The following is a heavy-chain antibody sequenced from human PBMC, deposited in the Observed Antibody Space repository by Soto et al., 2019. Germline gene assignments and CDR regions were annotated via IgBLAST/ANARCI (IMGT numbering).Heavy chain of an antibody. CDR3: ASSPGIAVADY. D-gene: IGHD6-19*01. V-gene: IGHV1-3*05. J-gene: IGHJ4*02. CDR2: INAGNGNT. Sequence: QVQLVQSGAEEKKPGASVKVSCKASGYTFTSYAMHWVRQAPGQRLEWMGWINAGNGNTKYSQKFQGRVTITRDTSASTAYMELSSLRSDDPAVYSCASSPGIAVADYWGQGTLVTVSS. CDR1: GYTFTSYA.